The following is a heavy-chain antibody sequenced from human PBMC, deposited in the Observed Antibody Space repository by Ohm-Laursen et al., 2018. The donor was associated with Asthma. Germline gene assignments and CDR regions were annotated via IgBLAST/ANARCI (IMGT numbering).Heavy chain of an antibody. CDR1: GGTFTNYV. CDR3: ARVLGYCTGGVCYAEFDY. J-gene: IGHJ4*02. D-gene: IGHD2-8*02. Sequence: SSVKVSCKSSGGTFTNYVIGWVRQAPGQGLEWMGGINSVYGTTDYAQKFQGRLTITADESTTTVYMELNSLRSEDTAVYYCARVLGYCTGGVCYAEFDYWGQGTLVTVSS. CDR2: INSVYGTT. V-gene: IGHV1-69*01.